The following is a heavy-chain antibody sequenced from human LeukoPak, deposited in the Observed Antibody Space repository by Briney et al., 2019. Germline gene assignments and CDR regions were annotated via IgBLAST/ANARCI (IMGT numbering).Heavy chain of an antibody. CDR3: ARTPTAWNYFDY. CDR1: GGSFSGYY. CDR2: INHSGST. J-gene: IGHJ4*02. V-gene: IGHV4-34*01. Sequence: SETLSLTCAVYGGSFSGYYWSWIRQPPGKGLEWIGEINHSGSTNYNPSLKSRVTISVDTSKNQFSLKLSSVTAADTAVYYCARTPTAWNYFDYWGQGTLVTVSS. D-gene: IGHD5-12*01.